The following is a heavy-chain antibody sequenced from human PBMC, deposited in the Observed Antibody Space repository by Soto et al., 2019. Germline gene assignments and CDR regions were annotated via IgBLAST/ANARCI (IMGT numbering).Heavy chain of an antibody. CDR2: IWYDGSNK. CDR3: ARDGPQVATMRLDYYMDV. V-gene: IGHV3-33*01. Sequence: GGSLRLSCAASGFTFSSYGMHWVRQAPGKGLEWVAVIWYDGSNKYYADSVKGRFTISRDNSKNTLYLQMNSLRAEDTAVYYCARDGPQVATMRLDYYMDVWGKGTTVTVSS. CDR1: GFTFSSYG. D-gene: IGHD5-12*01. J-gene: IGHJ6*03.